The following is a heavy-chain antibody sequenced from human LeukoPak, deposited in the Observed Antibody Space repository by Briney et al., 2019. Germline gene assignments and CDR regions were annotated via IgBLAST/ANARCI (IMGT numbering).Heavy chain of an antibody. Sequence: SQTLSLTCTVSGRSISSGGYYWSWIRQHPGKGLEWIGYIYYSGSTYYNPSLKSRVTISVDTSKNQFSLKLSSVTAADTAVYYCARVTSSSWYLLDYWGQGTLVTVSS. V-gene: IGHV4-31*03. CDR2: IYYSGST. J-gene: IGHJ4*02. CDR3: ARVTSSSWYLLDY. CDR1: GRSISSGGYY. D-gene: IGHD6-13*01.